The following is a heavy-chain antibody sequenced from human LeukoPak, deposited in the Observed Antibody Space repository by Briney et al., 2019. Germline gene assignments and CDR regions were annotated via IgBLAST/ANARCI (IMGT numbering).Heavy chain of an antibody. D-gene: IGHD3-10*01. Sequence: PSETLSLTCAVSGGSFSSYYWSWIRQPPGKGLEWIGEINHSGSTNYNPSLKSRVTISVDTSKNQFSLKLSSVTAADTAVYYCARGRYYGSGSYYRYYTPLNAIDYWGQGTLVTVSS. CDR1: GGSFSSYY. J-gene: IGHJ4*02. V-gene: IGHV4-34*01. CDR2: INHSGST. CDR3: ARGRYYGSGSYYRYYTPLNAIDY.